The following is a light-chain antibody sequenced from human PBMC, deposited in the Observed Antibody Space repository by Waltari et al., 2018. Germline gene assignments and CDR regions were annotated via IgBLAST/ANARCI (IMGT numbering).Light chain of an antibody. V-gene: IGKV1-39*01. CDR1: QSISTY. CDR2: AAS. Sequence: DIQMTQSPSSLSASVGDRVTITCRASQSISTYLNWYQQKPGKAPKLLICAASILQSGVPSRFRVSGSGTDFTLTISSLQPEDFATFYCQQSYSSPRTFGQGTKVEIK. CDR3: QQSYSSPRT. J-gene: IGKJ1*01.